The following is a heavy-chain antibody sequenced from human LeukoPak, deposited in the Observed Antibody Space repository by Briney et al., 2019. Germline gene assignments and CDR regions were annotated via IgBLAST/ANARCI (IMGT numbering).Heavy chain of an antibody. CDR2: IYPGDFDT. J-gene: IGHJ3*02. CDR3: AGSFHSGSYDAFDI. V-gene: IGHV5-51*01. D-gene: IGHD3-10*01. Sequence: GESLKISCKGSGYRFTSYWIGWVRQMSGKGLEWMGIIYPGDFDTGYSPSFQGQVTISADRSISTAYLQWSSLKASDTAMYYCAGSFHSGSYDAFDIWGQGTMVTVSS. CDR1: GYRFTSYW.